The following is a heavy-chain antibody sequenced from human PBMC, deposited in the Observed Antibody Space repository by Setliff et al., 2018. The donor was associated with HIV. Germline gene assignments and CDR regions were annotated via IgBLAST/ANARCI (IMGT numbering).Heavy chain of an antibody. J-gene: IGHJ6*03. V-gene: IGHV4-31*03. Sequence: TLSLTCTVSGDSISSGGYYWSWIRQHPGKGLEWIGYIYYSGSTYYNPSLKSRFTISVDTSKNQSSLKLSSVTAADTAVYYCARHLRQLFSSDFYFYYYYMDVWGKGTTVTVSS. CDR1: GDSISSGGYY. CDR2: IYYSGST. CDR3: ARHLRQLFSSDFYFYYYYMDV. D-gene: IGHD3-10*01.